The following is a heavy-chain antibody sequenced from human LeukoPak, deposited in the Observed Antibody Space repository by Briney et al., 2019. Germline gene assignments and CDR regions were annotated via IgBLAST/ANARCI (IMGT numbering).Heavy chain of an antibody. Sequence: AGGSLRLSCAASRFSFSSYGIHWVRQAPGKGLEWVAFIAYDGSKIYYAESVKGRFTISRDNSRNTLYLQMNSLRAEDTAVYYWARDRTGIAARYFDYWGQGTLVTVSS. J-gene: IGHJ4*02. V-gene: IGHV3-30*02. CDR1: RFSFSSYG. CDR2: IAYDGSKI. CDR3: ARDRTGIAARYFDY. D-gene: IGHD6-6*01.